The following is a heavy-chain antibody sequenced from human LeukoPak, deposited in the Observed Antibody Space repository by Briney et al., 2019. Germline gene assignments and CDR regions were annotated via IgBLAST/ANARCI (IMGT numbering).Heavy chain of an antibody. V-gene: IGHV4-31*03. Sequence: SETLSLTCTVSGGSISSGGYYWSWIRQHPGKGLEWIGYIYYSGSTYYNPSLKSRVTISVDTSKNQFSLKLSSVTDADTAVYYCARGVLLATPIAVAGHYYYYGMDVWGQGTTVTVSS. CDR3: ARGVLLATPIAVAGHYYYYGMDV. D-gene: IGHD6-19*01. CDR1: GGSISSGGYY. J-gene: IGHJ6*02. CDR2: IYYSGST.